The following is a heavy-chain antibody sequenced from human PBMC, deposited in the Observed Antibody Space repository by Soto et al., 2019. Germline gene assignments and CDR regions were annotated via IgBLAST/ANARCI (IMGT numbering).Heavy chain of an antibody. CDR1: GGSISNYY. CDR2: VHDSWGS. D-gene: IGHD3-10*01. CDR3: ARQGFGALPGLVDV. J-gene: IGHJ6*02. Sequence: QVPLQESGPGLVKPSETLSLSCTVSGGSISNYYWSWFRQTPGKGLEWIGYVHDSWGSIYNPSLKGRVAISLDTSKSQFSLKLTSVTATDTAVYYCARQGFGALPGLVDVWGQGTTVTVSS. V-gene: IGHV4-59*08.